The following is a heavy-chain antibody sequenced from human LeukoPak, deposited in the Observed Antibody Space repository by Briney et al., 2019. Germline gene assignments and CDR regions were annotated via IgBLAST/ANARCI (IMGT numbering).Heavy chain of an antibody. J-gene: IGHJ5*02. Sequence: ASVKVSCKASGYGFTGHYIHWVRQAPGQGLEWMGWLNPYSGVAGQAQKFQGRVSMTGDTAFSTATMELSSLTVGDTAVYYCARMNGSGSYFGLNWFDTWGQGTLVTVS. CDR2: LNPYSGVA. V-gene: IGHV1-2*02. CDR3: ARMNGSGSYFGLNWFDT. D-gene: IGHD3-10*01. CDR1: GYGFTGHY.